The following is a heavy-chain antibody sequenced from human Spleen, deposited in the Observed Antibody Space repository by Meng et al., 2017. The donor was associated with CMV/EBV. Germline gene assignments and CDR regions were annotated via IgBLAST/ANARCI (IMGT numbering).Heavy chain of an antibody. Sequence: GGSLRLSCVASGFTFSRYEMNWVRQAPGKGLEWISYISSSGNFINYADSVRGRFTISKDNAKNSLYLQMNSLRAEDTAVYYCARDRGTYCSSTSCYYFDYWGQGTLVTVSS. CDR2: ISSSGNFI. J-gene: IGHJ4*02. CDR1: GFTFSRYE. D-gene: IGHD2-2*01. CDR3: ARDRGTYCSSTSCYYFDY. V-gene: IGHV3-48*03.